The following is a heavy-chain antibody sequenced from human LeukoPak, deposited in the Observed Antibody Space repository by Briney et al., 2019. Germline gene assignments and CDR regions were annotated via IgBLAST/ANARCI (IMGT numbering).Heavy chain of an antibody. V-gene: IGHV3-21*01. CDR1: GFTFSGYS. J-gene: IGHJ4*02. CDR2: ITTGNDK. Sequence: GESLRLSCAASGFTFSGYSMNWVRQAPGKGLEWVSSITTGNDKFYEDSVKGRFTISRDDAKNSLYLQMNSLRVEDTALYYCARDPGDHDYWGQGILVTVSS. D-gene: IGHD3-10*01. CDR3: ARDPGDHDY.